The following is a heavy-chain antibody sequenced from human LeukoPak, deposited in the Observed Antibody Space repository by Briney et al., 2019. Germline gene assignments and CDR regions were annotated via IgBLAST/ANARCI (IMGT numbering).Heavy chain of an antibody. CDR3: AKERGITAAAIDY. J-gene: IGHJ4*02. D-gene: IGHD6-13*01. CDR2: ISGSAGTT. V-gene: IGHV3-23*01. Sequence: GGPLRLSCAASGFTFSLCGMHWVRQAPGKGLEWVSSISGSAGTTYYADSVKGRFTISRDNPENTLYLQMNSLRAEDTAIYYCAKERGITAAAIDYWGQGTLVTVSS. CDR1: GFTFSLCG.